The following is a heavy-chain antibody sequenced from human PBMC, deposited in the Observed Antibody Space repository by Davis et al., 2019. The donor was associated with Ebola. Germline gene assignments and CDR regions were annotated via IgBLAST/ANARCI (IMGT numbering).Heavy chain of an antibody. CDR1: GGSISSSNW. J-gene: IGHJ6*02. CDR2: IYHSGSP. V-gene: IGHV4-4*02. CDR3: AREFDGSGSYSGDYYGMDV. D-gene: IGHD3-10*01. Sequence: MPSETLSLTCAVSGGSISSSNWWSWVRQPPGKGLEWIGAIYHSGSPNYNPSLKSRVTISVDKSKNQFSLKLSSVTAADTAVYYCAREFDGSGSYSGDYYGMDVWGQGTTVTVSS.